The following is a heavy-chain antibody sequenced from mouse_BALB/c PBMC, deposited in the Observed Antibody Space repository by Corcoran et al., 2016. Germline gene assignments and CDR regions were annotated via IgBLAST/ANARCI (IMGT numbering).Heavy chain of an antibody. CDR2: INTYTGEP. CDR3: ARAPLHYYAMDY. CDR1: GYTFTNYG. Sequence: QIQLVQSGPELKKPGETVKISCKASGYTFTNYGMNWVKQAPGKGLKWMGWINTYTGEPTYADDFKVRFAFSLEISASTAYLQINNLKNEDTATYFCARAPLHYYAMDYWGQGTSVTVSS. J-gene: IGHJ4*01. V-gene: IGHV9-3-1*01. D-gene: IGHD6-1*01.